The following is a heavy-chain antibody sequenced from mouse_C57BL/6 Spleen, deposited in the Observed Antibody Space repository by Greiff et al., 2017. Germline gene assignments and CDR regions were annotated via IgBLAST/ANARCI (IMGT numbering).Heavy chain of an antibody. CDR3: ARTGSYFDY. V-gene: IGHV1-69*01. D-gene: IGHD4-1*01. J-gene: IGHJ2*01. Sequence: QVQLQQPGAELVMPGASVKLSCKASGYTFTSYWMHWVKQRPGQGLEWIGEIDPSDSYTNYNQKFKGKSTLTVDKSSSTAYMQLSSLTSEDSAVYYCARTGSYFDYWGQGTTLTGSS. CDR1: GYTFTSYW. CDR2: IDPSDSYT.